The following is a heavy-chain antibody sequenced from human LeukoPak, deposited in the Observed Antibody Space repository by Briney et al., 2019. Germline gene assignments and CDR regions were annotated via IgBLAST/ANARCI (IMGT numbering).Heavy chain of an antibody. V-gene: IGHV3-53*01. CDR1: GFTVSSNY. J-gene: IGHJ4*02. CDR3: ARAYSGYGMRY. Sequence: PGGSLRLSCAASGFTVSSNYMSWVRQAPGKGLEWVSVIYSGGSTYYAYSVKGRFTISRDNSKNTLYLQMNSLRAEDTAVYYCARAYSGYGMRYWGQGTLVTVSS. D-gene: IGHD5-12*01. CDR2: IYSGGST.